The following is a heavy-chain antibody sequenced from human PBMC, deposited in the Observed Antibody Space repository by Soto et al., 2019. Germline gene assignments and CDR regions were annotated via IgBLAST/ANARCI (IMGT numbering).Heavy chain of an antibody. D-gene: IGHD1-1*01. CDR1: GGTFSSYA. J-gene: IGHJ4*02. Sequence: ASVKVSCKASGGTFSSYAISWVRQAPGQGLEWMAWISAHNGNTNYAQKLQGRVTVTRDTSTSTAYMELRSLRSDDTAVYYCGRGRYGDYWGQGALVTVSS. V-gene: IGHV1-18*01. CDR3: GRGRYGDY. CDR2: ISAHNGNT.